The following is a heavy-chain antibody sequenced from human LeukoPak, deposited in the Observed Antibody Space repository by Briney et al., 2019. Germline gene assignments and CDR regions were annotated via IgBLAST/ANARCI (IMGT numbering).Heavy chain of an antibody. CDR3: ARVSGNPRFLEWLYPDY. Sequence: GASVTVSFKASGYTFTIYAMHWVRQAPGQRLEWMGWINAGNGNTKYSQKFQGRVTITRDTSASTAYMELSSLRSEDTAVYYCARVSGNPRFLEWLYPDYWGQGTLVTVSS. J-gene: IGHJ4*02. CDR2: INAGNGNT. CDR1: GYTFTIYA. D-gene: IGHD3-3*01. V-gene: IGHV1-3*01.